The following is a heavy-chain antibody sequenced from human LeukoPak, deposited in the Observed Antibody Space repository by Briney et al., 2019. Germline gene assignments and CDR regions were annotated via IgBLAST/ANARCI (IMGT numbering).Heavy chain of an antibody. V-gene: IGHV4-34*01. J-gene: IGHJ4*02. CDR2: INHSGST. CDR1: GGSFRGYY. CDR3: ARGRYGDYERYFDY. Sequence: PSETLSLTCAVYGGSFRGYYWSWIRQPPGKGLEWIGEINHSGSTNYNPSPKSRVTISVDTSKNQFSLKLSSVTAADTAVYSCARGRYGDYERYFDYWGRGTLVTVSS. D-gene: IGHD4-17*01.